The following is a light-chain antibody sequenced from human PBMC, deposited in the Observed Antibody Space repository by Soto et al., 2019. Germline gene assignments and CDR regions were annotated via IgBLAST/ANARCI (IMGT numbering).Light chain of an antibody. J-gene: IGKJ5*01. CDR3: QQHGQWPIT. CDR1: QRVSTN. Sequence: EIVMTQSPATLSVSPGERATLSCRASQRVSTNLAWYQQKPGQAPRLLIYGASTRATGIPARFSGSGSGAEFTLTISSLQPEDFATYYCQQHGQWPITFGQGTRLEIK. CDR2: GAS. V-gene: IGKV3-15*01.